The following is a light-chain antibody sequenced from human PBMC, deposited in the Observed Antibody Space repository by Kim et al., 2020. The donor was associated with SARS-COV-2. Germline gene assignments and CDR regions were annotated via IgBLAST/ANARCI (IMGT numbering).Light chain of an antibody. CDR1: CSNTGSNA. CDR2: STH. J-gene: IGLJ3*02. Sequence: GRRDTVPGYGRCSNTGSNAVQWYTQVAGNAPILSIHSTHRRPSGVPDRFSGYKSGTSASLAISGLQSADEADYYCATWGDSQNGWVFGGGTQLTVL. CDR3: ATWGDSQNGWV. V-gene: IGLV1-44*01.